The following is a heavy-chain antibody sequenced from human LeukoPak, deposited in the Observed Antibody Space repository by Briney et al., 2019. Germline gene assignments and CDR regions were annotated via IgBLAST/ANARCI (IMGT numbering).Heavy chain of an antibody. J-gene: IGHJ4*02. D-gene: IGHD3-10*01. CDR1: GGSISSYY. CDR3: ARARRLLWFGELLLDY. V-gene: IGHV4-34*01. CDR2: INHSGST. Sequence: PSETLSLTCTVSGGSISSYYWSWIRQPPGKGLEWIGEINHSGSTNYNPSLKSRVTISVDTSKNQFSLKLSSVTAADTAVYYCARARRLLWFGELLLDYWGQGTLVTVSS.